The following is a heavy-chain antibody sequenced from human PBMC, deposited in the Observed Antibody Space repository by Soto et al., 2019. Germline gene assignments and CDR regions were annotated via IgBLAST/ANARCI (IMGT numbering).Heavy chain of an antibody. J-gene: IGHJ4*02. CDR3: AREVSVAYFDY. V-gene: IGHV1-58*02. CDR1: GFTFTSSA. CDR2: IVVGSGNT. Sequence: ASVKVSCKASGFTFTSSAMQWVRQARGQRLEWIGWIVVGSGNTNYAQKFQERVTITRDMSTSTAYMELRSLRSDDTAVYYCAREVSVAYFDYWGQGTLVTVSS.